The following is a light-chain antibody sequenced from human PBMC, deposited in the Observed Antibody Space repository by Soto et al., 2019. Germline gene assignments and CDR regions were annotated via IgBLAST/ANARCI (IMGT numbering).Light chain of an antibody. J-gene: IGKJ1*01. Sequence: DIQMTQSPSTLSGSVGDRVTITCRASQTISSWLAWYQQKPGKAPKLLIYKASTLKSGVPSRFSGRGSGTEFTLTISSLQPDDFATNYCQHYNSYSEAFGQGTKVDIK. V-gene: IGKV1-5*03. CDR3: QHYNSYSEA. CDR2: KAS. CDR1: QTISSW.